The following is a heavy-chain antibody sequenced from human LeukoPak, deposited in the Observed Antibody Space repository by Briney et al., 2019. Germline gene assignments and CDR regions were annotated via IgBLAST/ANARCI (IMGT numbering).Heavy chain of an antibody. CDR2: ISSSSSYI. J-gene: IGHJ3*02. V-gene: IGHV3-21*01. CDR1: GFTFSSYS. D-gene: IGHD3-16*02. CDR3: ARSPPYDYVWGSYRSGPGMAFDI. Sequence: GGSLRLSCAASGFTFSSYSMNWVRQAPGKGLEWVSSISSSSSYIYYADSVKGRFTISRDNAKNSLYLQMNSLRAEDTAVYYCARSPPYDYVWGSYRSGPGMAFDIWGQGTVVTVSS.